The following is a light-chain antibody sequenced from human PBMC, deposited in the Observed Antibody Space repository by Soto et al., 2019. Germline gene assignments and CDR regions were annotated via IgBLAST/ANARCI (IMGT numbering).Light chain of an antibody. CDR3: QQYDHLPLT. V-gene: IGKV1-33*01. Sequence: DIQMTQSPSSLSASVGDRVTITCQASHDIRNYLNWYQQKPAQAPRLLIHDASRLQTGVPSRFSGSGSGTDFILTITSLQPDDIATYHCQQYDHLPLTFGGGTKVEI. CDR1: HDIRNY. CDR2: DAS. J-gene: IGKJ4*01.